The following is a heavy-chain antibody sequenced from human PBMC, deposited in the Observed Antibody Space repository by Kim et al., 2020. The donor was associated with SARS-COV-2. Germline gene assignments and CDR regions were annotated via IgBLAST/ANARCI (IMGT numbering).Heavy chain of an antibody. V-gene: IGHV4-39*01. CDR2: TKYRGST. J-gene: IGHJ6*03. CDR3: AIGGGGYVYMDV. D-gene: IGHD3-16*01. CDR1: GGSISSSSYY. Sequence: SETLSLTCTVSGGSISSSSYYWGWIRQPPGKGLEWIGSTKYRGSTYYNPSLKSRVTISVDTSQNQFSLKLISVTAADTAVYYCAIGGGGYVYMDVWGQGTTVTVSS.